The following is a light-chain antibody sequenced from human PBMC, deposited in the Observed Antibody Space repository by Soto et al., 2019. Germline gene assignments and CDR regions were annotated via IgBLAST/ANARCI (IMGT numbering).Light chain of an antibody. CDR1: SSDVGGYNY. CDR3: SSYTSSSTPYV. CDR2: DVT. Sequence: QSVLTQPASVSGSPGQSITISCTGTSSDVGGYNYVSWYQQHPVKAPKLMIYDVTNRPSGVSDRFSGSKSGNTACLTISGLQAEDEADYYCSSYTSSSTPYVFGTGTKVTVL. J-gene: IGLJ1*01. V-gene: IGLV2-14*01.